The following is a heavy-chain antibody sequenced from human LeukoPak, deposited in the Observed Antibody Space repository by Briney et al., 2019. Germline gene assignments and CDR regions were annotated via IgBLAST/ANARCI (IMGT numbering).Heavy chain of an antibody. CDR1: GGSFSGYY. CDR3: ARSRQYSSSWYRNWFDP. Sequence: RPSETLSLTCAVYGGSFSGYYWSWIRQPPGKGLEWIGEINHSGSTNYNPSLKSRVTISVDTSKNQFSLKLSSVTAADTAVYYCARSRQYSSSWYRNWFDPWGQGTLVTVSS. V-gene: IGHV4-34*01. J-gene: IGHJ5*02. CDR2: INHSGST. D-gene: IGHD6-13*01.